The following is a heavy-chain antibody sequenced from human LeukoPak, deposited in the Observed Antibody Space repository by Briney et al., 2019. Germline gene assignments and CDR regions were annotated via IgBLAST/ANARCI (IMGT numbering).Heavy chain of an antibody. CDR1: GFTFSSYA. CDR3: ARDPEGYSYGLRPGY. Sequence: GGSLRLSCAASGFTFSSYAMSWVRQAPGKGLEWVSAISGSGGSTYYADSVKGRFTISRDNSKNTLYLQMNSLRAEDTAVYYCARDPEGYSYGLRPGYWGQGTLVTVSS. J-gene: IGHJ4*02. CDR2: ISGSGGST. D-gene: IGHD5-18*01. V-gene: IGHV3-23*01.